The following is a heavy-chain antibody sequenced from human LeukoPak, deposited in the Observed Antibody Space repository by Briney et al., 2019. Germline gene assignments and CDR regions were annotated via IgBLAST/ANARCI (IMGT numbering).Heavy chain of an antibody. CDR3: ASSGSSRFDY. CDR2: ITASGTAM. D-gene: IGHD1-26*01. Sequence: PGGSLRLSCAASGFTFSSYSMNWVRQAPGKGLERVSHITASGTAMFYADSVKGRFTISRDNAKNSLYLQMNSLRDEDTAVYYCASSGSSRFDYWGQGTLVTVSS. J-gene: IGHJ4*02. V-gene: IGHV3-48*02. CDR1: GFTFSSYS.